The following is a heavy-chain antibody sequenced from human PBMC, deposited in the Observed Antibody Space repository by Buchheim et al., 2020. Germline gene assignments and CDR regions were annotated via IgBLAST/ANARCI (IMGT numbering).Heavy chain of an antibody. J-gene: IGHJ4*02. V-gene: IGHV3-30-3*01. CDR3: ARGSYYDSSGYLDY. CDR1: GFTFSSYA. Sequence: QVQLVESGGGVVQPGRSLRLSCAASGFTFSSYAMHWVRQAPGKGLEWVAVISYDGSNKYYADSVKGRFTISRDNSKSTLYLQMNSLRAEDTAVYYCARGSYYDSSGYLDYWGQGTL. CDR2: ISYDGSNK. D-gene: IGHD3-22*01.